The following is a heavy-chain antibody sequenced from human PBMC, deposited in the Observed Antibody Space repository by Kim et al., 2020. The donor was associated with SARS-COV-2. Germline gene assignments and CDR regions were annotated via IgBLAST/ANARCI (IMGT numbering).Heavy chain of an antibody. CDR3: AKSYGDYPLVGYFDL. J-gene: IGHJ2*01. V-gene: IGHV3-43*02. CDR1: GFTFDDYA. Sequence: GGSLRLSCAASGFTFDDYAMHWVRQAPGKGLEWVSLISGDGGSTYYADSVKGRFTISRDNSKNSLYLQMNSLRTEDTALYYCAKSYGDYPLVGYFDLWGRGTLVTVSS. D-gene: IGHD4-17*01. CDR2: ISGDGGST.